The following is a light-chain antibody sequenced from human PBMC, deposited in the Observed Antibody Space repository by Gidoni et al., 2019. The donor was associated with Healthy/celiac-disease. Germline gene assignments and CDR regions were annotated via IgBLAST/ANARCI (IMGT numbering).Light chain of an antibody. CDR2: AAS. CDR1: QSISSY. J-gene: IGKJ3*01. V-gene: IGKV1-39*01. Sequence: DIQMTQSPSSLSASVGARVTNTCRASQSISSYLNWYQQKPGKAPKLLIYAASSLQSGVPSRCSGSGSGTDFTLTISSLQPEDFATYYCQQSYSTPITFGPGTKVDI. CDR3: QQSYSTPIT.